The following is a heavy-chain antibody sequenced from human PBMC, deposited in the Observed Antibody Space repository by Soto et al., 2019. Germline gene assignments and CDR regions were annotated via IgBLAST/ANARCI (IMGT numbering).Heavy chain of an antibody. CDR1: SGSIINYY. CDR2: IYYSGST. V-gene: IGHV4-59*01. D-gene: IGHD4-17*01. J-gene: IGHJ3*01. CDR3: ARSLTLATTTGDAFDL. Sequence: QVQLQESGPGLVKPSETLSLTCTVSSGSIINYYWSWIRQPPGKGLEWIGCIYYSGSTNYNSVLMSRVTTTVDMSRQQLFLILNSVPAADTAVYYCARSLTLATTTGDAFDLWGQGTMVTVSS.